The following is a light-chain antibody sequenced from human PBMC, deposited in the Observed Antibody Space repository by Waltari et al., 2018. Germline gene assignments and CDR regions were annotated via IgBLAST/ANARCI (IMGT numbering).Light chain of an antibody. V-gene: IGLV2-23*01. CDR2: EGS. J-gene: IGLJ2*01. CDR3: CSYAGSFVV. Sequence: QSALTQPASVSGSPGQSITISCTGTSRDVGSYNLVSWYQQHTGKAPKLMIYEGSKRPSGVSNRFSGSKSGNTASLTISGLQAEDEADYYCCSYAGSFVVFGGGTKLTVL. CDR1: SRDVGSYNL.